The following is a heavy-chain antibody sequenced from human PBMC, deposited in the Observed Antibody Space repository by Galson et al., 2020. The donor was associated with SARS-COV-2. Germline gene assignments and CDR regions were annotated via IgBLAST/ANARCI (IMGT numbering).Heavy chain of an antibody. J-gene: IGHJ4*02. Sequence: ASETLSLPCTVSGGSISNGDYFWTWIRQPPGKGLESIGHIYYTGTTYYNPYLMGRLIISVDTSKNHFSLKLNSGTAADTAVYYCARGGGTLSSYVDYWGQGTLVTVSS. CDR1: GGSISNGDYF. V-gene: IGHV4-30-4*01. CDR3: ARGGGTLSSYVDY. CDR2: IYYTGTT. D-gene: IGHD3-16*01.